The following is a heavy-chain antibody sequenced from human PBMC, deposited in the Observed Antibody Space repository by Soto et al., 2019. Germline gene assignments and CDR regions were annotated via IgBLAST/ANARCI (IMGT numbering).Heavy chain of an antibody. Sequence: ASVKVSCKASGYTFTGYYMHWVRQAPGQGLEWMGWINPNSGGTNYAQKFQGWVTMTRDTSISTAYMELSRLRSDDTAVYYCARGGGIVVVPAAPAYYYYYMDVWGKGTTVTVSS. CDR1: GYTFTGYY. D-gene: IGHD2-2*01. V-gene: IGHV1-2*04. CDR2: INPNSGGT. CDR3: ARGGGIVVVPAAPAYYYYYMDV. J-gene: IGHJ6*03.